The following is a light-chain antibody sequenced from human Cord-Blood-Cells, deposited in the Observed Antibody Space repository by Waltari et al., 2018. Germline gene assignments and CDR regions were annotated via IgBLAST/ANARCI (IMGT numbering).Light chain of an antibody. J-gene: IGLJ3*02. CDR1: SGSIASNY. CDR3: QSYDSSNQV. CDR2: EDN. Sequence: NFMLTQPHSVSESPGKTVTISCTRSSGSIASNYVQWYQTRPGSAPTTVIYEDNQRPSGVPDRFSGSIDSSSNSASLTISGLKTEDEADYYCQSYDSSNQVFGGGTKLTVL. V-gene: IGLV6-57*03.